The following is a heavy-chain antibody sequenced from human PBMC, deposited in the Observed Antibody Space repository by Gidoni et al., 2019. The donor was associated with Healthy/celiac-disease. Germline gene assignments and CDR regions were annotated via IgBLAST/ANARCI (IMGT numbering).Heavy chain of an antibody. CDR2: INPSGGST. V-gene: IGHV1-46*01. J-gene: IGHJ4*02. CDR1: GYTFTSYY. D-gene: IGHD3-10*01. Sequence: QVQLVQSGAEVKKPGASVKVSCKASGYTFTSYYIHWVRQAPGQGLEWMGLINPSGGSTSYAQKFQGRVTMTRDTSTSTAYMDLSSLRSEDTAVYFCARQRPPNYGSGSYCDYWGQGTLVTVSS. CDR3: ARQRPPNYGSGSYCDY.